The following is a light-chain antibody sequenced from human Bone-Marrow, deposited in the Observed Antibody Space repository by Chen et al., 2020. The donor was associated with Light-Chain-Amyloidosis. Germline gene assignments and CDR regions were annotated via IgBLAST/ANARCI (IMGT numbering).Light chain of an antibody. V-gene: IGLV1-51*01. CDR1: SSNIGKNY. CDR3: GAWDISLSGRV. J-gene: IGLJ3*02. CDR2: DSN. Sequence: QSALTQPPSLSAAPGQNVTISCSGSSSNIGKNYVSWSQQLPGTAPNLLIYDSNKRPSGIPDRFSGTQSRTSAALGITGLQTGDEADYYCGAWDISLSGRVFGGGTRLTVL.